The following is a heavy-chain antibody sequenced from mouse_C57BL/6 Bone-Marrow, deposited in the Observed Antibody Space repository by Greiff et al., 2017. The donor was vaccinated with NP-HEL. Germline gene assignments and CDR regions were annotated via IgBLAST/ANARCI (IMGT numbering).Heavy chain of an antibody. J-gene: IGHJ3*01. Sequence: VQLQQSGAELVRPGASVKMSCKASGYTFTSYNMPWVKQTPRQGLEWIGAIYPGNGDTSYNQKFKGKATLTVDKSSSTAYMQLSSLTSEDSAVYFCARSGYSNGWFAYWGQGTLVTVSA. CDR1: GYTFTSYN. V-gene: IGHV1-12*01. D-gene: IGHD2-5*01. CDR2: IYPGNGDT. CDR3: ARSGYSNGWFAY.